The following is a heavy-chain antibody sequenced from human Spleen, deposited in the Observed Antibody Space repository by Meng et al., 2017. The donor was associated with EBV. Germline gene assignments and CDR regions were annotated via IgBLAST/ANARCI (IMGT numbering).Heavy chain of an antibody. CDR1: GFTFSSYT. CDR3: ARDYGDYYFDY. Sequence: EVQLVESGGGLVKPGESLRLSCAASGFTFSSYTMTWARQAPGKGLEWVSSITGTDNYINYADSLKGRFTISRDNAKNSVYLQMNSLTAEDTAVYYCARDYGDYYFDYWGQGTLVTVAS. CDR2: ITGTDNYI. D-gene: IGHD4-17*01. V-gene: IGHV3-21*02. J-gene: IGHJ4*02.